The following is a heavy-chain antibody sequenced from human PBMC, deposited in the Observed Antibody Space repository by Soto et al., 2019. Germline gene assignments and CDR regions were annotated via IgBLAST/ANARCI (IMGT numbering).Heavy chain of an antibody. CDR1: GGSISGSSYY. CDR3: ARRGSGLILEWRKAYFDY. D-gene: IGHD3-3*01. CDR2: IYYSGST. Sequence: QLQLQESGPGLVKPSETLSLTCTVSGGSISGSSYYWGWIRQPPGKGLEWIGTIYYSGSTSYNPSLKCGVTLSVDTSKDQFSLKLGSVTAADTAVYYCARRGSGLILEWRKAYFDYWGQGTLVTVSS. J-gene: IGHJ4*02. V-gene: IGHV4-39*01.